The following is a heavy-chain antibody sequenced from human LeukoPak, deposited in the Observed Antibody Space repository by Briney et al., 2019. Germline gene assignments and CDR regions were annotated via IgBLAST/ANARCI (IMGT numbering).Heavy chain of an antibody. J-gene: IGHJ4*02. V-gene: IGHV1-69*06. CDR1: GGTFSSYA. Sequence: ASVKVSCKASGGTFSSYAISWVRQAPGQGLEWMGGIIPIFGTANYAQKFQGRVTITADKSTSTAYMELRSLRSDDTAVYYCASTYYYGSGSYWFDYWGQGTLVTVSS. CDR3: ASTYYYGSGSYWFDY. CDR2: IIPIFGTA. D-gene: IGHD3-10*01.